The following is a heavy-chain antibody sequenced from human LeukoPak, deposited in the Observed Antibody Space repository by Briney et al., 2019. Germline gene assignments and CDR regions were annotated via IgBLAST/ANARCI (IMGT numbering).Heavy chain of an antibody. CDR3: ARGNGDYAIHPNY. D-gene: IGHD4-17*01. CDR1: GFTFSSYA. CDR2: ISGSGCNT. V-gene: IGHV3-23*01. Sequence: GGSLRLSCAASGFTFSSYAMTWVRQAPGKGLEWVSAISGSGCNTYYADSVKGRFTISRDNSKNTLYLQINSLRADDTAVYYCARGNGDYAIHPNYWGQGTLVTVSS. J-gene: IGHJ4*02.